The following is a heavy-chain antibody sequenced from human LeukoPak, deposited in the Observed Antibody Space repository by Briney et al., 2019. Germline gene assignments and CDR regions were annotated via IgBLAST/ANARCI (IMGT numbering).Heavy chain of an antibody. CDR2: VYISGTT. CDR3: ARDVRAFDI. J-gene: IGHJ3*02. Sequence: PSETLSLTCTVSGVSISGYYWSWIRQPAGRGLEWIGHVYISGTTNNNPSLKSRVTMSLDTSKNQVSLKLSSVTAADTAVYFCARDVRAFDIRGQGTMVTVSS. CDR1: GVSISGYY. V-gene: IGHV4-4*07.